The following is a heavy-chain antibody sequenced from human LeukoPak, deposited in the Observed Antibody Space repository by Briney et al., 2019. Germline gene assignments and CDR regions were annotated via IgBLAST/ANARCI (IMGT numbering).Heavy chain of an antibody. V-gene: IGHV1-69*01. J-gene: IGHJ3*02. CDR3: ARAYVDTAKRDAFDI. CDR1: GGTSSSYA. CDR2: IIPIFGTA. D-gene: IGHD5-18*01. Sequence: SVKVSCKASGGTSSSYAISWVRQAPGQGLEWMGGIIPIFGTANYAQKFQGRVTITADESTSTAYMELSSQRSEDTAVYYCARAYVDTAKRDAFDIWGQGTMVTVSS.